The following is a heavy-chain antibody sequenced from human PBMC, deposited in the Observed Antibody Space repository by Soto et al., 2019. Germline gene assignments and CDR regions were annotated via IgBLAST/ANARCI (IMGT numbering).Heavy chain of an antibody. D-gene: IGHD3-22*01. V-gene: IGHV5-51*01. CDR3: ARRGDSRGYWVY. CDR2: IYPGDSDT. Sequence: MPGKDLELMGIIYPGDSDTIYSPSFHGQVTISADKSISNAYLQWSSLKASDTAMYYCARRGDSRGYWVYWGQGTLVTVAS. J-gene: IGHJ1*01.